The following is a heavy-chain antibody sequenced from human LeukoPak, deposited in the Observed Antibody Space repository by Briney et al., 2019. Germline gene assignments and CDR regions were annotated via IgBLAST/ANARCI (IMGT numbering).Heavy chain of an antibody. Sequence: SETLSLTCAVYGGSFSGYYWSWIRQPPGKGLEWIGEINHSGSTNYNPSLKSRVTISVDTSKNQFSLKLSSVTAADTAVYYCARALGYYDSSGYEDYWGQGTLVTVSS. CDR1: GGSFSGYY. V-gene: IGHV4-34*09. J-gene: IGHJ4*02. CDR3: ARALGYYDSSGYEDY. D-gene: IGHD3-22*01. CDR2: INHSGST.